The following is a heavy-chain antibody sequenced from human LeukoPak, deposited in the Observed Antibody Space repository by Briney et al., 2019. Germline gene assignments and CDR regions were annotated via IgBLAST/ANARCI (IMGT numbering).Heavy chain of an antibody. CDR2: INPSGGST. V-gene: IGHV1-46*01. Sequence: GASVKVSCKASGYTFTSYYMHWVRQAPGQGLEWMGIINPSGGSTSYAQKFQGRVTMTRDTSTSTVYMELSSLRSEDTAVYYCARSRGGYNGRSSGFDYWGQGTLVTVSS. CDR3: ARSRGGYNGRSSGFDY. J-gene: IGHJ4*02. D-gene: IGHD5-24*01. CDR1: GYTFTSYY.